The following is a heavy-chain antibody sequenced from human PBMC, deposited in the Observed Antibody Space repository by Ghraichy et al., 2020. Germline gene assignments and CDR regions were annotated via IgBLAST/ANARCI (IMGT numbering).Heavy chain of an antibody. V-gene: IGHV3-30*04. Sequence: GGSLRLSCAASGFTFSSYAMHWVRQAPGKGLEWVAVISYDGSNKYYADSVKGRFTISRDNSKNTLYLQMNSLRAEDTAVYYCARDAVAAPGDFDYWGQGTLVTVSS. CDR2: ISYDGSNK. D-gene: IGHD6-19*01. J-gene: IGHJ4*02. CDR1: GFTFSSYA. CDR3: ARDAVAAPGDFDY.